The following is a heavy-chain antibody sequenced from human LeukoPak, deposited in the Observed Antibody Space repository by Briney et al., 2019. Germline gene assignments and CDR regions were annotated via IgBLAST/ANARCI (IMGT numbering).Heavy chain of an antibody. CDR1: GFTFSSYG. V-gene: IGHV3-30*18. Sequence: GGSLRLSCAASGFTFSSYGMHWVRQAPGKGLEWVAVISYDGSNKYCADSVKGRFTISRDNSKNTLYLQMNSLRAEDTAVYYCAKDLGVKQQLTPYYYYGMDVWGQGTTVTVSS. CDR2: ISYDGSNK. D-gene: IGHD6-13*01. J-gene: IGHJ6*02. CDR3: AKDLGVKQQLTPYYYYGMDV.